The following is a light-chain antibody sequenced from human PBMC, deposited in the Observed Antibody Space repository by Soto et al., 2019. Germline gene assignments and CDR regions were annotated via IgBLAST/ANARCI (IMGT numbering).Light chain of an antibody. J-gene: IGLJ2*01. CDR2: SNT. CDR1: SSNIGSNY. V-gene: IGLV1-47*02. Sequence: QSVLTQPPSASGTPGQRLTISCSGSSSNIGSNYVYWYQQLPGTAPKLLIYSNTQRPSGVPDRFSGSKSGTSASLAIRGLRSEDEADYYCASWDDSLSGRLFGGGTKLTVL. CDR3: ASWDDSLSGRL.